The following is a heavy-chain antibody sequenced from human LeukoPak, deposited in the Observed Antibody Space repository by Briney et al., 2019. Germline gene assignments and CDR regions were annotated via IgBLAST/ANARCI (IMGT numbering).Heavy chain of an antibody. J-gene: IGHJ3*02. D-gene: IGHD2-8*02. CDR2: IYYSGST. Sequence: SETLSLTCTDSGGSISSSSYYWGWIRQPPGKGLEWIGSIYYSGSTYYNPSLKSRVTISVDTSKNQFSLKLSSVTAADTAVYYCARDERGGVDAFDIWGQGTMVTVSS. CDR1: GGSISSSSYY. CDR3: ARDERGGVDAFDI. V-gene: IGHV4-39*07.